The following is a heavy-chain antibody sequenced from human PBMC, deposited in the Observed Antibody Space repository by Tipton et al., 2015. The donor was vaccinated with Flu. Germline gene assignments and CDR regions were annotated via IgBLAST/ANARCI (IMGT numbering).Heavy chain of an antibody. CDR1: GEALGSNYF. J-gene: IGHJ4*02. CDR2: IHRGGSP. V-gene: IGHV4-38-2*01. D-gene: IGHD3-10*02. CDR3: ARHTGDSVRGVIDY. Sequence: GEALGSNYFWGWIRQPPGKGLEWIGNIHRGGSPYYNPSLRSRVTFSVDTSKNQFYLRLTSVTAADTAVYYCARHTGDSVRGVIDYWGQGTLVTVSS.